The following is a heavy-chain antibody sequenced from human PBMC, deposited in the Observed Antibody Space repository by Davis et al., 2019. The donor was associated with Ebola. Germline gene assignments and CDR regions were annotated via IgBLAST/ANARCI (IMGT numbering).Heavy chain of an antibody. J-gene: IGHJ4*02. V-gene: IGHV3-30-3*01. CDR2: ISYDGSNK. CDR1: GFTFSSYA. Sequence: GGSLRLSCAASGFTFSSYAMHWVRQAPGKGLEWVAVISYDGSNKYYADSVKGRFTISRDNSKNTLYLQMNSLRAEDTAVYYCARDWGGSWELLTAYYFDYWGQGTLVTVSS. D-gene: IGHD1-26*01. CDR3: ARDWGGSWELLTAYYFDY.